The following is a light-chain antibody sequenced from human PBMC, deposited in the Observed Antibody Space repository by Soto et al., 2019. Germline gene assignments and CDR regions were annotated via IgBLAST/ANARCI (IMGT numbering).Light chain of an antibody. CDR2: GAS. V-gene: IGKV3-20*01. J-gene: IGKJ1*01. Sequence: EIVLTQSPGTLSLSPGERATLSCRASQSVTSSYLAWYQQKPGQAPRRLIYGASIRATGIPERFSGSGSGTDFTLTISRLEPEDFTPYFCQQYHSSPLTFGQGTKVDIK. CDR1: QSVTSSY. CDR3: QQYHSSPLT.